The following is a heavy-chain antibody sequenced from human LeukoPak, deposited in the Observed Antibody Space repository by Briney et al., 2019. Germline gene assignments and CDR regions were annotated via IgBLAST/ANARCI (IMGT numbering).Heavy chain of an antibody. Sequence: PGGSLRLSCAASGFTVSSDYMSWVRQAPGKGLEWVSIIYSGGSTYYADSVKGRFTISRDNSKNTLYLQMNSLRAEDTAVYYCAKRILRVWFGEPRDYYFDYWGQGTLVTVSS. CDR3: AKRILRVWFGEPRDYYFDY. D-gene: IGHD3-10*01. CDR2: IYSGGST. CDR1: GFTVSSDY. V-gene: IGHV3-53*01. J-gene: IGHJ4*02.